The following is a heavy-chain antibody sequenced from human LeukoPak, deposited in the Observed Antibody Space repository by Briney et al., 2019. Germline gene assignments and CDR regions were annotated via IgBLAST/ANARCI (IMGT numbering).Heavy chain of an antibody. CDR1: GGSFSGYY. CDR3: ARGVGNILTGYSLGY. V-gene: IGHV4-34*01. Sequence: SETLSRTCAVYGGSFSGYYWSWIRQPPGKGLEWIGEINHSGSTNYNPSLKSRVTISVDTSKNQFSLKLSSVTAADTAVYYCARGVGNILTGYSLGYWGQGTLVTVSS. D-gene: IGHD3-9*01. J-gene: IGHJ4*02. CDR2: INHSGST.